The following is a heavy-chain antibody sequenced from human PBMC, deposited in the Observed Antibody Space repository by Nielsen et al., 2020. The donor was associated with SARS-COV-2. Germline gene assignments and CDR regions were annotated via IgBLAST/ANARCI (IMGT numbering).Heavy chain of an antibody. CDR3: ARGPGDGIAAAGTGGYYYYGMDV. V-gene: IGHV3-64*01. Sequence: GESLKISCAASGFTFSSYAMHWVRQAPGKGLEYGSAISSNGGSTYYANSVKGRFTISRDNSKNTLYLQMGSLRAEDMAVYYCARGPGDGIAAAGTGGYYYYGMDVWGQGTTVTVSS. J-gene: IGHJ6*02. D-gene: IGHD6-13*01. CDR2: ISSNGGST. CDR1: GFTFSSYA.